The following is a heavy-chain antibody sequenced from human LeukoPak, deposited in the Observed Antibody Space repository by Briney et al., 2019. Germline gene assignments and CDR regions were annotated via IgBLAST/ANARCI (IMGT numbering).Heavy chain of an antibody. J-gene: IGHJ3*02. CDR3: ARDLGDSSPDAFDI. D-gene: IGHD3-16*01. CDR2: IYYSGST. Sequence: PSGTLSLTCTVSGGSISSYYWSWIRQPPGKGLEWIGYIYYSGSTNYNPSLKSRVTISVDTSKNQFSLKLSSVTAADTAVYYCARDLGDSSPDAFDIWGQGTMVTVSS. V-gene: IGHV4-59*01. CDR1: GGSISSYY.